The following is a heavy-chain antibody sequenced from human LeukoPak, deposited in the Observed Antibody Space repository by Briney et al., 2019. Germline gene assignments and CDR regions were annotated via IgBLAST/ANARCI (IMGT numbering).Heavy chain of an antibody. Sequence: ASVKVSCKASGYTFTNYYMHWVRQAPGQGLEWMGWINTNTGNPTYAQGFTGRFVFSLDTSVSTAYLQISSLKAEDTAVYYCARGPIGTYYDFWSGYSPGNYFDYWGQGTLVTVSS. J-gene: IGHJ4*02. V-gene: IGHV7-4-1*02. D-gene: IGHD3-3*01. CDR3: ARGPIGTYYDFWSGYSPGNYFDY. CDR1: GYTFTNYY. CDR2: INTNTGNP.